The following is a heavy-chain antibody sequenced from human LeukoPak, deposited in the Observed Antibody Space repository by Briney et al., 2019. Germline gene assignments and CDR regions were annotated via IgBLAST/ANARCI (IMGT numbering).Heavy chain of an antibody. J-gene: IGHJ5*02. Sequence: SETLSLTCAVYGGSFSGYYWSWIRQPPGKGLEWIGGINHSRTTNYNPSLKSRVTISVDTSKNQFSLKLSSVTAADTAVYYCARDVDATSGWFDPWGQGTLVTVSS. D-gene: IGHD2-15*01. CDR3: ARDVDATSGWFDP. V-gene: IGHV4-34*01. CDR1: GGSFSGYY. CDR2: INHSRTT.